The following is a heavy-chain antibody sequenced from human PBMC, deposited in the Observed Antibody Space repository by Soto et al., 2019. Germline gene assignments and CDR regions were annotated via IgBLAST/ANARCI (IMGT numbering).Heavy chain of an antibody. Sequence: GASVKVSCKASGYTFTGYYMHCVRQAPGQGLEWMGWINPNSGGTNYAQKFQGWVTMTRDTSISTAYMELSRLRSDDTAVYYCARALAISSSRRYYYYMDVWGKGTTVTVSS. J-gene: IGHJ6*03. CDR3: ARALAISSSRRYYYYMDV. CDR1: GYTFTGYY. V-gene: IGHV1-2*04. CDR2: INPNSGGT. D-gene: IGHD6-13*01.